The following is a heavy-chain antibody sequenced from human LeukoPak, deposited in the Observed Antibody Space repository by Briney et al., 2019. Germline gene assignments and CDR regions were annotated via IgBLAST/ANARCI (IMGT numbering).Heavy chain of an antibody. D-gene: IGHD6-13*01. J-gene: IGHJ4*02. CDR3: AGGGLSYLIAAAGAVDY. V-gene: IGHV1-46*01. Sequence: GASVKVSCKASGYTFTSYYMHWVRQAPGQGLEWMGIINPSGGSTSYAQKFQGRVTMTRDTSTSTVYMELSSLRSEDTAVYYCAGGGLSYLIAAAGAVDYWGQGTLVTVSS. CDR1: GYTFTSYY. CDR2: INPSGGST.